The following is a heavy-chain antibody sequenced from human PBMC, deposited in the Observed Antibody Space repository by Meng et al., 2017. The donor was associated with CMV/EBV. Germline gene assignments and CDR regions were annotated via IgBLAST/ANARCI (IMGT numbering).Heavy chain of an antibody. V-gene: IGHV1-58*01. CDR1: GFAFTSSA. J-gene: IGHJ4*02. CDR3: AADVPSQDIVVVPAAIG. D-gene: IGHD2-2*01. Sequence: SVKVSCKASGFAFTSSAVQWVRQARGQRLEWMGWIVVGSGNTNYAQKFQERVTITRDMSTSTVYMELSSLRSEDTAVYYCAADVPSQDIVVVPAAIGWGQGTLVTVSS. CDR2: IVVGSGNT.